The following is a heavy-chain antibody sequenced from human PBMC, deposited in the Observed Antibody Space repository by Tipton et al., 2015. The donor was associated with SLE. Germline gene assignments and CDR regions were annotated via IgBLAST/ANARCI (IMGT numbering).Heavy chain of an antibody. Sequence: SLRLSCAVSGFRFDDYAVHWVRQAPGKGLEWVSSISSSSSYIYYADSVKGRFTISRDNAKNSLYLQMNSLRAEDTAVYYCASGMYYYGSGSYYKHYYYYYGMDVWGQGTTVTVSS. V-gene: IGHV3-21*01. CDR3: ASGMYYYGSGSYYKHYYYYYGMDV. D-gene: IGHD3-10*01. CDR1: GFRFDDYA. J-gene: IGHJ6*02. CDR2: ISSSSSYI.